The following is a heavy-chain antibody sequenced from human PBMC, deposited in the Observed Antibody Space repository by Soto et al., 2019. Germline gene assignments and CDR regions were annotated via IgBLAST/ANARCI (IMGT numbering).Heavy chain of an antibody. D-gene: IGHD3-22*01. Sequence: PGGSLRLSCAASGFTFSSYDMSWVRQAPGKGLEWVSGLSSTGVNTYYADSVKGRFTISRDNSKNTLYLQMNSLRAEDTAVYYCAKAASSGYIWGQGTLVTVSS. CDR3: AKAASSGYI. J-gene: IGHJ4*02. CDR1: GFTFSSYD. CDR2: LSSTGVNT. V-gene: IGHV3-23*01.